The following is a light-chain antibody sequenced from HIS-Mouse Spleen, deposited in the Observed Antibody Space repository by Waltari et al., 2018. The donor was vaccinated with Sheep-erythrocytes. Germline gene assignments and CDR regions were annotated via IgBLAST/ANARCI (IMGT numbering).Light chain of an antibody. V-gene: IGLV2-23*01. J-gene: IGLJ3*02. CDR2: EGS. CDR1: SSDVGSYNL. CDR3: CSYAGSSTPWV. Sequence: QSALTQPASVSGSPGTSITIPCTGTSSDVGSYNLVSCYQQHPGKAPKLMIYEGSKRPSGVSNRFSGSKSGNTASLTISGLQAEDEADYYCCSYAGSSTPWVFGGGTKLTVL.